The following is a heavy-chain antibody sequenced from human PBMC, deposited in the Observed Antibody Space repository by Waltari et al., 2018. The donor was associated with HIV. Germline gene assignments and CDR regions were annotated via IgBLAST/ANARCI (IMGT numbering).Heavy chain of an antibody. CDR2: INSDGSIT. J-gene: IGHJ1*01. D-gene: IGHD5-18*01. V-gene: IGHV3-74*01. CDR3: AKGGTSGYTFGFGR. Sequence: EVQLVESGGGLVQPGGSLRLPCAASGLPFSSYWMHWVRQAPGKGLVWVSRINSDGSITSHADSVKGRFTISRDNARNTLYLQMNSLGAEDTAMYYCAKGGTSGYTFGFGRWGQGTLVTVSS. CDR1: GLPFSSYW.